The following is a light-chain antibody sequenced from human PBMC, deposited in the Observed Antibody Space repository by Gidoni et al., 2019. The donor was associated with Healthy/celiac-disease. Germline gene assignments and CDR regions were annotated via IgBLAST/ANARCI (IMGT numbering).Light chain of an antibody. V-gene: IGLV2-23*03. CDR2: EGS. J-gene: IGLJ2*01. CDR3: CSYAGSSTFVVV. CDR1: SSDVGSYNL. Sequence: LTQPASVSGSPGQSITISCTGTSSDVGSYNLVSWYQQHPGKAPKLMIYEGSKRPSGVSNRFSGSKSGNTASLTISGLQAEDEADYYCCSYAGSSTFVVVFGGGTKLTVL.